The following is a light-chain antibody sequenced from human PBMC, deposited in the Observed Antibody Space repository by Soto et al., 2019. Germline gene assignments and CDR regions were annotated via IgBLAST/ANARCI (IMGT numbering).Light chain of an antibody. Sequence: DIVLTQSPATLSLSPGDRATLSCRASQTVNTSLAWYQQKPGQAPRLLIYDASNRATGIPARFSASVSGTDFTLTISSLEPEDFAVYYCQQRSHWPTFGQGTKVEIK. V-gene: IGKV3-11*01. CDR1: QTVNTS. CDR3: QQRSHWPT. CDR2: DAS. J-gene: IGKJ1*01.